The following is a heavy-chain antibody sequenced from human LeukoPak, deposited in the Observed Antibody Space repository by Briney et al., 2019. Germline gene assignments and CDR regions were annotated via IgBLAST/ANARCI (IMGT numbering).Heavy chain of an antibody. CDR1: GGTFSSYA. CDR2: IIPIFGIA. CDR3: AKVEMATTGGGFDP. V-gene: IGHV1-69*04. Sequence: ASVKVSCTASGGTFSSYAISWVRQAPGQGLEWMGRIIPIFGIANYAQKFQGRVTITADKSTSTAYMELSSLRSEDTAVYYCAKVEMATTGGGFDPWGQGTLVTVSS. D-gene: IGHD5-24*01. J-gene: IGHJ5*02.